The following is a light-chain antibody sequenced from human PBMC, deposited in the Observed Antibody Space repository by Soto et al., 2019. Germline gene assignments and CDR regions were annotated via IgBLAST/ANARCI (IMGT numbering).Light chain of an antibody. CDR2: ENN. V-gene: IGLV1-51*01. Sequence: QSVLTQPPSVSAAPGQKVTISCSGSSSNIGNYVSWYQQFPGTPPKVLIYENNKRPSGIPDRFSGSKSGTSATLGITGLQTGDEADYFCGTWDSSLSAHVFAPGTKLTVL. CDR1: SSNIGNY. CDR3: GTWDSSLSAHV. J-gene: IGLJ1*01.